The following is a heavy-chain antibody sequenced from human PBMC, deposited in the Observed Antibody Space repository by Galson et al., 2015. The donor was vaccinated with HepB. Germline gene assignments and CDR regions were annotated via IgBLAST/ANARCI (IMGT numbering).Heavy chain of an antibody. CDR2: IIPIFGTP. CDR1: GGTFGSYA. CDR3: ARSPGYAGAFFF. J-gene: IGHJ4*02. Sequence: CKASGGTFGSYAIRWVRQAPGQGLEWMGEIIPIFGTPNYAQKFQGRVTITADKSTSTAYLELSSLTSEDTAVYYCARSPGYAGAFFFWGQGTLITVSS. V-gene: IGHV1-69*06. D-gene: IGHD2-2*01.